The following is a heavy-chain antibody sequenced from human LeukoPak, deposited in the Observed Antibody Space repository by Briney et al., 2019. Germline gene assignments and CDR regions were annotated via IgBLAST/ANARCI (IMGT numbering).Heavy chain of an antibody. V-gene: IGHV4-4*07. CDR1: SGSIRSYY. CDR3: ARLSTGYYYRDY. Sequence: SETLSLACRFPSGSIRSYYWSWVRQPAGRGVGWVGRIYSSGSTNYNPSRKSRVTMSADTSKNQFSLKLSAVNAADRALYYFARLSTGYYYRDYWGQGTLVTVSS. J-gene: IGHJ4*02. CDR2: IYSSGST. D-gene: IGHD3-22*01.